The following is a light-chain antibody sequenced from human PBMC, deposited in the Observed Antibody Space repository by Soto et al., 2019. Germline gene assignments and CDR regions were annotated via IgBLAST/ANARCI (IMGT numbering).Light chain of an antibody. Sequence: EIVLTQSPATLSLSPGERATLSCRASQSVDSYLVWYQQKPGQAPRLLIYDATNRATAIPARFSGSGSGTDFTLTISSLEPEDYAIYYCQQRSNWPLTFGGGTKVEIK. CDR3: QQRSNWPLT. V-gene: IGKV3-11*01. CDR2: DAT. J-gene: IGKJ4*01. CDR1: QSVDSY.